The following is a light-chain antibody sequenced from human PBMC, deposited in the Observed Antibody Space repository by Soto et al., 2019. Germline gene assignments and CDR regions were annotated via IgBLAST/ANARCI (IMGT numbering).Light chain of an antibody. CDR2: DAS. CDR1: HGISNY. CDR3: QQRSNWPPIT. Sequence: ESVVTQFTDTPSLASGERAALSGRASHGISNYLIWYQQQPGQAPRLLIYDASNRATGIPARFSGRGSWTDFTLTLSRLEPEDFAVYCCQQRSNWPPITFGQGTRLEIK. J-gene: IGKJ5*01. V-gene: IGKV3-11*01.